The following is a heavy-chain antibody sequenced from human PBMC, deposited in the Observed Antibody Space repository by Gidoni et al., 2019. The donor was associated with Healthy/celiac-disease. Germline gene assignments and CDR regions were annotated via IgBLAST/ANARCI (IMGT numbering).Heavy chain of an antibody. J-gene: IGHJ6*03. CDR1: GFTLSSYS. Sequence: EVQLVESGGGLVKPGGSLRRSCAASGFTLSSYSMNWVRQAPGKGLEWVSSISSSSSYIYYADSVKGRFTISRDNAKNSLYLQMNSLRAEDTAVYYCARDSRSSSAGDYYYYMDVWGKGTTVTVSS. V-gene: IGHV3-21*01. D-gene: IGHD6-6*01. CDR3: ARDSRSSSAGDYYYYMDV. CDR2: ISSSSSYI.